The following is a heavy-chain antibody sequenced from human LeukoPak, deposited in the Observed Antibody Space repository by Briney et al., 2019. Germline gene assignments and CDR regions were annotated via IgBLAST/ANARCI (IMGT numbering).Heavy chain of an antibody. Sequence: ASVKVSCKASGGTFSSYAISWVRQAPGQGLEWMGGIIPIFGTANYAQKFQGRVTITTDESTSRAYMELSSLRSEDTAVYYCARGFHSSSSPFDYWGQGTLVTVSS. J-gene: IGHJ4*02. CDR2: IIPIFGTA. CDR3: ARGFHSSSSPFDY. CDR1: GGTFSSYA. D-gene: IGHD6-13*01. V-gene: IGHV1-69*05.